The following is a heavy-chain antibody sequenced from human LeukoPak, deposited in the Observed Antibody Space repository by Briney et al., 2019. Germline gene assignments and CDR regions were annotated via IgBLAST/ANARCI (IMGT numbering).Heavy chain of an antibody. CDR3: ARIKAVGVPVALGAYYDYGMDV. J-gene: IGHJ6*02. D-gene: IGHD2-15*01. CDR1: GFTFSAHH. Sequence: GGSLRLSCATSGFTFSAHHMNWVRQAPGEGLEWVSGITASGATTYYADSVKGRFTISRDSSQSTLYLQRNSLRAEDTAVYYCARIKAVGVPVALGAYYDYGMDVWGQGTTVTVSS. V-gene: IGHV3-23*01. CDR2: ITASGATT.